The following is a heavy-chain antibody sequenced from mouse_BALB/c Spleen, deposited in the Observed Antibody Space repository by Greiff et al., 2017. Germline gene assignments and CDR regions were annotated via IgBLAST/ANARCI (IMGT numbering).Heavy chain of an antibody. CDR2: ISSGGST. Sequence: EVHLVESGGGLVKPGGSLKLSCAASGFTFSSYAMSWVRQTPEKRLEWVASISSGGSTYYPDSVKGRFTISRDNARNILYLQMSSLRSEDTAMYYCARGGLPAWFAYWGQGTLVTVSA. J-gene: IGHJ3*01. CDR1: GFTFSSYA. CDR3: ARGGLPAWFAY. D-gene: IGHD2-2*01. V-gene: IGHV5-6-5*01.